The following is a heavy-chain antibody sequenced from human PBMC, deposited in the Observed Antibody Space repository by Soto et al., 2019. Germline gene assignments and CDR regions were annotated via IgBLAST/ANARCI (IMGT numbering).Heavy chain of an antibody. V-gene: IGHV4-34*01. CDR1: GGSFSGYY. CDR3: ARASSSWYNWFDP. D-gene: IGHD6-13*01. Sequence: SETLSLTCAVYGGSFSGYYWSWIRQPPGKGLEWIGEINHSGSTNYNPSLKSRVTISVDTSKNQFSLKLSSVTAADTAVYYCARASSSWYNWFDPWGQGTLVTVSS. J-gene: IGHJ5*02. CDR2: INHSGST.